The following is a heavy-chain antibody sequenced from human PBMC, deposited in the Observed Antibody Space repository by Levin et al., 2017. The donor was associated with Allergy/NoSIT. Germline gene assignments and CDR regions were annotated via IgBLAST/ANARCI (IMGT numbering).Heavy chain of an antibody. V-gene: IGHV4-31*03. CDR1: GGSISSGGYY. CDR3: ARGSSSSFDY. Sequence: SETLSLTCTVSGGSISSGGYYWSWIRQHPGKGLEWIGYIYYSGSTYYNPSLKSRVTISVDTSKNQFSLKLSSVTAADTAVYYCARGSSSSFDYWGQGTLVTVSS. J-gene: IGHJ4*02. D-gene: IGHD6-6*01. CDR2: IYYSGST.